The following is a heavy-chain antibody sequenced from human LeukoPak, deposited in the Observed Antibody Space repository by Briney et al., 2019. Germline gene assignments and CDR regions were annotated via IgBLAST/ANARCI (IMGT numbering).Heavy chain of an antibody. CDR3: AKSVAIYFYYGLDV. Sequence: PGGSLRLSCTASGFTFSSYTMTWVRQAPGKGLKWVSTITTGDGNTYYADSVKGRFTVSRDDSKNTLYLQMNSLRAEDTAVYYCAKSVAIYFYYGLDVWGQGTTVTVSS. CDR1: GFTFSSYT. CDR2: ITTGDGNT. D-gene: IGHD3-3*01. V-gene: IGHV3-23*01. J-gene: IGHJ6*02.